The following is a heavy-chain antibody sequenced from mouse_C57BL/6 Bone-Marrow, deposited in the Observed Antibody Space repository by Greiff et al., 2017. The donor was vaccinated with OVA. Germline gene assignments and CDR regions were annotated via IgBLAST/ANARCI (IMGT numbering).Heavy chain of an antibody. CDR3: ARETARAPAWFAY. D-gene: IGHD3-2*01. V-gene: IGHV1-64*01. CDR2: IHPNSGST. CDR1: GYTFTSYW. Sequence: QVQLQQSGAELVKPGASVKLSCKASGYTFTSYWMHWVKQRPGQGLEWIGMIHPNSGSTNYNEKFKSKATLTVDKSSSTAYMQLSSLTSEDSAVYYGARETARAPAWFAYWGQGTLVTVSA. J-gene: IGHJ3*01.